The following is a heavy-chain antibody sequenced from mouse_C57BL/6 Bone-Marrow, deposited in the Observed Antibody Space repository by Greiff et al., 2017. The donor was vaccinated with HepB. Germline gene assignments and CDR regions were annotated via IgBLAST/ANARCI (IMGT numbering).Heavy chain of an antibody. Sequence: EVKLMESGGGLVQPGGSLKLSCAASGFTFSDYYMYWVRQTPEKRLEWVAYISNGGGSTYYPDTVKGRFTISRDNAKNTLYLQMSRLKSEDTAMYYCARQGPTTVVAEDYAMDYWGQGTSVTVSS. J-gene: IGHJ4*01. CDR1: GFTFSDYY. V-gene: IGHV5-12*01. CDR3: ARQGPTTVVAEDYAMDY. D-gene: IGHD1-1*01. CDR2: ISNGGGST.